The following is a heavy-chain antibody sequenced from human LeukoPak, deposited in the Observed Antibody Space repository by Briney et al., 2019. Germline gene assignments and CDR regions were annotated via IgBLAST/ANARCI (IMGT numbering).Heavy chain of an antibody. CDR2: ISSDGSNK. CDR1: GFTFSSYG. Sequence: GGSLRLSCEASGFTFSSYGIHWVRQAPGKGLEWVAVISSDGSNKYYADSVKGRFTISRDNSKNTLYLQMNSLRAEDTAVYYCAKGTRLLWFGEFPSNWGQGTLVTVSS. V-gene: IGHV3-30*18. D-gene: IGHD3-10*01. J-gene: IGHJ4*02. CDR3: AKGTRLLWFGEFPSN.